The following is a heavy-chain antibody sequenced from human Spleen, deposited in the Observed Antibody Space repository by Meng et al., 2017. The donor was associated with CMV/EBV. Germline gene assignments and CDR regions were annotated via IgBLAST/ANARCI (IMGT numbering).Heavy chain of an antibody. CDR2: IKQDGSKK. J-gene: IGHJ5*02. CDR3: ARDSPDYDIWSGYPTNWFDP. V-gene: IGHV3-7*01. CDR1: GFAFSNYW. Sequence: GESLKISCAASGFAFSNYWMTWVRQAPGKGLEWVANIKQDGSKKHYVDSVKGRFTISRDNAENSLYLQMNSLRGEDTAMYYCARDSPDYDIWSGYPTNWFDPWAREPWSPSPQ. D-gene: IGHD3-3*01.